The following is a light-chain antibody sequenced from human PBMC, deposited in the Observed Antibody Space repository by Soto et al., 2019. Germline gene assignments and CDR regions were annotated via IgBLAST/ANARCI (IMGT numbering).Light chain of an antibody. J-gene: IGLJ2*01. Sequence: QSALTQPASVSGSPGQSITISCTGTSSDVGGYNYVSWYQQQPGKAPKLVIFEVTGRPSGLSNRFSGSKSGNTASLTISGLQAEDEADYYCSSYTSSSTLVVFGGGTKVTVL. CDR3: SSYTSSSTLVV. V-gene: IGLV2-14*01. CDR2: EVT. CDR1: SSDVGGYNY.